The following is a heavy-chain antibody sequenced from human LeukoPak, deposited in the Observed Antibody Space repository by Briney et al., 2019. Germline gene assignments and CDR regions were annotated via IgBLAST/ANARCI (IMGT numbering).Heavy chain of an antibody. CDR1: GGTFSSYA. J-gene: IGHJ6*04. V-gene: IGHV1-69*10. D-gene: IGHD3-3*01. Sequence: SVKVSCKASGGTFSSYAISWVRQAPGQGLEWMGVFIPILGTANSTQKFQDRVTITADISTNTVYMELSSLRSENTAVYFCAGIPVFGVVLHQEPVWGKGTTVTVSS. CDR3: AGIPVFGVVLHQEPV. CDR2: FIPILGTA.